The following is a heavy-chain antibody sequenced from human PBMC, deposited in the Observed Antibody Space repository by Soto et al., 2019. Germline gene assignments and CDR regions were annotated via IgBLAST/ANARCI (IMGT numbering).Heavy chain of an antibody. Sequence: SVKVSCKASGGTFSSYAISWVRQAPGQGLEWMGGIIPIFGTANYAQKFQGRVTITADKSTSTAYMELSSLRSEDTAVYYCARDIREYSYGYRYSYYYGMDVWGQGTTFTVSS. CDR1: GGTFSSYA. V-gene: IGHV1-69*06. D-gene: IGHD5-18*01. CDR3: ARDIREYSYGYRYSYYYGMDV. CDR2: IIPIFGTA. J-gene: IGHJ6*02.